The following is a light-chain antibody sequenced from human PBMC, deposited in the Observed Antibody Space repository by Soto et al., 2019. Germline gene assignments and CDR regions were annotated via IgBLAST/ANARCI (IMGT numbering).Light chain of an antibody. CDR3: SSYTTTSTYV. V-gene: IGLV2-14*01. CDR1: SSDVGGYDY. J-gene: IGLJ1*01. CDR2: EVT. Sequence: QSVLTQPASVSGSPGQTITISCTGTSSDVGGYDYVSWYQQHPDKAPRFMIYEVTNRPSGVSHRFSGSKSGNTASLTISGLQAEDEAHYYCSSYTTTSTYVFGTGTKVTV.